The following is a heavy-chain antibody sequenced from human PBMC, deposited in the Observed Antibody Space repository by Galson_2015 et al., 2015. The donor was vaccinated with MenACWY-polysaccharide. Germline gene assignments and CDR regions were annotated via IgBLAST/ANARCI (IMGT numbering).Heavy chain of an antibody. CDR2: MNPNSGNT. D-gene: IGHD2-2*01. J-gene: IGHJ3*02. V-gene: IGHV1-8*01. CDR3: TRDIVVVPAANIVGAFDI. CDR1: GYTFTSYD. Sequence: SCKASGYTFTSYDINWVRQATGQGLEWMGWMNPNSGNTGYAQKFQGRVTMTRNTSISTAYMELSSLRSENTAVYYCTRDIVVVPAANIVGAFDIWGQGTMVTVSS.